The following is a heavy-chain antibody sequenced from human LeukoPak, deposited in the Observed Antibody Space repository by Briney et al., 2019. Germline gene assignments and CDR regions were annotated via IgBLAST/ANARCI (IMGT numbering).Heavy chain of an antibody. J-gene: IGHJ4*02. Sequence: PGGSLRLSCVASGFTFHNYAMTWVRQAPGKGLEWVSAISGSGGSTYYADSVKGRFTISRDNSKNTLYLQMNSLRAEDTAVYYCAKDLWELPCPHDYWGQGTLVTVSS. CDR2: ISGSGGST. D-gene: IGHD1-26*01. CDR3: AKDLWELPCPHDY. CDR1: GFTFHNYA. V-gene: IGHV3-23*01.